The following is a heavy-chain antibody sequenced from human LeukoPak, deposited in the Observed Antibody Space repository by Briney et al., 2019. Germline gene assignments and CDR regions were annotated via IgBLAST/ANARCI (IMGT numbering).Heavy chain of an antibody. V-gene: IGHV4-59*01. CDR1: GGSISSYY. CDR2: IYYSGST. J-gene: IGHJ4*02. Sequence: SETLSLTCTVSGGSISSYYWSWIRQPPGKGLERIGYIYYSGSTNYNPSLKSRVTISVDTSKNQFSLKLSSVTAADTAVYYCARDKKGASCYDYWGQGTLVTVSS. CDR3: ARDKKGASCYDY. D-gene: IGHD2-2*01.